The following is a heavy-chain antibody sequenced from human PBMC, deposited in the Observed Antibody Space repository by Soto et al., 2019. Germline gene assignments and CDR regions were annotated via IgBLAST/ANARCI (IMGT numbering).Heavy chain of an antibody. J-gene: IGHJ4*02. CDR3: AAVRGNSSSWVLDY. V-gene: IGHV4-59*12. CDR2: IYYSGST. D-gene: IGHD6-13*01. CDR1: GGSISSYY. Sequence: SETLSLTCTVSGGSISSYYWSWIRQPPGKGLEWIGYIYYSGSTNYNPSLKSRVTISVDTSKNQFSLKLSSLRSEDTAVYYCAAVRGNSSSWVLDYWGQGTLVTVSS.